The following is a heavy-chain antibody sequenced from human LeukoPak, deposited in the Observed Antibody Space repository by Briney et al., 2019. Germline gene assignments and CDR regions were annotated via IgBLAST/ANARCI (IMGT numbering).Heavy chain of an antibody. D-gene: IGHD6-25*01. Sequence: GGSLRLSCAASGFRFSEYWMHWVRQAPGKGPEWLSRISKDGSDVVYADSAKGRLTASRDNAKNTVYLQVTNLRHEDTAVYFCTRGGYSGSSYRFSWGQGTLVTAAS. CDR2: ISKDGSDV. CDR3: TRGGYSGSSYRFS. CDR1: GFRFSEYW. V-gene: IGHV3-74*01. J-gene: IGHJ4*02.